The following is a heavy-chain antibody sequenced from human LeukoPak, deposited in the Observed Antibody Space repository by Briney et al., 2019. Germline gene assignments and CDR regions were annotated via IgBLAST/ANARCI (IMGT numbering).Heavy chain of an antibody. D-gene: IGHD3-22*01. J-gene: IGHJ3*02. V-gene: IGHV1-46*01. CDR3: ARVALISDSSGYYMDHDAFDI. Sequence: ASVKVSCKASGYTFTSYYMHWVRQAPGQGLEWMGIINPSGGSTSYAQKFQGRVTMTRDTSTSTVYMELSSLRSEDTAVYYCARVALISDSSGYYMDHDAFDIWGQGTMVTVSS. CDR1: GYTFTSYY. CDR2: INPSGGST.